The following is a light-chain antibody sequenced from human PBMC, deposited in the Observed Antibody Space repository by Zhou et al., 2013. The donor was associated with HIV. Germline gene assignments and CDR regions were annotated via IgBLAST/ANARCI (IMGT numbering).Light chain of an antibody. J-gene: IGKJ4*01. CDR2: GAS. CDR1: QNISNN. CDR3: QQYNNWPSLT. Sequence: EIVLTQSPGTLSLSPGERATLSCTSSQNISNNLAWYQQKPGQAPRLLIYGASTRATGIPARFSGSGSGTEFTLTISSLQSEDFAVYYCQQYNNWPSLTFGGGTKVEIK. V-gene: IGKV3-15*01.